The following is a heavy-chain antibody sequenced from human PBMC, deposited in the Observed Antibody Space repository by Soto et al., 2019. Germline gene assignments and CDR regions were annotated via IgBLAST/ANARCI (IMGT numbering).Heavy chain of an antibody. J-gene: IGHJ4*02. CDR2: ICYDGSNK. CDR1: GFTFSIYV. CDR3: ARDGADYSNYVRMGYYFDY. V-gene: IGHV3-33*01. D-gene: IGHD4-4*01. Sequence: SRRLSCASSGFTFSIYVMHWARQAPCGLREWVAVICYDGSNKYYADSVKGRFTISRDNSKNTLYLQMNSLRAEDTAVYYCARDGADYSNYVRMGYYFDYWGQGTLVTVSS.